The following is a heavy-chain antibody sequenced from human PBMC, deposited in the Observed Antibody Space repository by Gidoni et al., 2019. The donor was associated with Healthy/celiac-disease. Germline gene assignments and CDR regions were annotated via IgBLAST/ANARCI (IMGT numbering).Heavy chain of an antibody. Sequence: EVQLVESGGGLILSGGSLSLSCAASAFTVSSNYMSWVLQAPGTRLEWVSVIYSGGSTYYADAVKGRCSISRDNSNNTLYLQMNSLRAEDTAVYYCARGYDSSGDYWYYFDYWGQGTLVTVSS. V-gene: IGHV3-53*01. J-gene: IGHJ4*02. CDR1: AFTVSSNY. CDR3: ARGYDSSGDYWYYFDY. D-gene: IGHD3-22*01. CDR2: IYSGGST.